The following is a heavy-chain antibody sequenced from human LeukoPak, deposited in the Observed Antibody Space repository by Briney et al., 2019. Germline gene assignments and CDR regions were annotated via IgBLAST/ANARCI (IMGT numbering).Heavy chain of an antibody. V-gene: IGHV1-18*01. D-gene: IGHD1-26*01. CDR1: GYTFTSYG. CDR2: ISAYNGNA. Sequence: ASVKVSRKAPGYTFTSYGISWVRQAPGQGLEWMGWISAYNGNANYAQKLQGRVTMTTDTSTSTAYMELRSLRSDDTAVYYCARARSGSYSAGDAFDIWGQGTMVTVSS. J-gene: IGHJ3*02. CDR3: ARARSGSYSAGDAFDI.